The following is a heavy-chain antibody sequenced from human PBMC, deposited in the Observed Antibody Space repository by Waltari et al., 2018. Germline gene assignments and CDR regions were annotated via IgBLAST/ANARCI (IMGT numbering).Heavy chain of an antibody. V-gene: IGHV4-59*11. CDR2: IYYSGST. Sequence: GGSISSHYWSWIRQPPGKGLEWIGYIYYSGSTNYNPSLKSRVTISVDTSKNQFSLKLSSVTAADTAVYYCAQSGYSSGPVGYWGQGTLVTVSS. CDR3: AQSGYSSGPVGY. CDR1: GGSISSHY. J-gene: IGHJ4*02. D-gene: IGHD6-19*01.